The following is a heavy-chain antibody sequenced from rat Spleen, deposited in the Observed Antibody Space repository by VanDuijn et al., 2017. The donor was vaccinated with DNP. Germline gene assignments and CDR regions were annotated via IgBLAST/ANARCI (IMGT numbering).Heavy chain of an antibody. CDR1: GFTFSNYD. Sequence: EVQLVESGGGLVQPGRSMKLSCAASGFTFSNYDMAWVRQAPKKGLEWVATISYDGSSTYYPDSVKGRFSISRDNAKNTLYLQMNSLRSEDTATYYCARLPGYNGFAYWGQGTLVTVSS. CDR2: ISYDGSST. D-gene: IGHD1-4*01. CDR3: ARLPGYNGFAY. J-gene: IGHJ3*01. V-gene: IGHV5-7*01.